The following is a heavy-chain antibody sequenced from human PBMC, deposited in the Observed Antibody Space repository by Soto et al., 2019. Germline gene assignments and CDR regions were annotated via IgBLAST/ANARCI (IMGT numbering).Heavy chain of an antibody. V-gene: IGHV4-31*03. CDR2: IYVTGAV. Sequence: QVRLQESGPGLVKPSETLSLTCSVSGAALXSGNYXXSWIRQVPGKGLEWIGHIYVTGAVDYNPSLRDRITISQDTSERQFSLNLRLVTAADTAVXXXARXXXXXXXYXWFDPWGQGTLVTVSS. CDR3: ARXXXXXXXYXWFDP. CDR1: GAALXSGNYX. J-gene: IGHJ5*02.